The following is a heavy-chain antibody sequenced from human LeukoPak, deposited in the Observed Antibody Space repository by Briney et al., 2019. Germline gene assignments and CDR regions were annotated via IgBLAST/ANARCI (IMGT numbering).Heavy chain of an antibody. CDR3: ARGTGYSVFDI. CDR2: INSDGRST. D-gene: IGHD1-26*01. V-gene: IGHV3-74*01. CDR1: GFTFSSYW. Sequence: GESLRLSCAVSGFTFSSYWMHWVRKAPGKGLVWVSRINSDGRSTSYADSVKGRFTISRDNAKNTLYLQMNSLRAEDTAVYYCARGTGYSVFDIWGQGTMVTVSS. J-gene: IGHJ3*02.